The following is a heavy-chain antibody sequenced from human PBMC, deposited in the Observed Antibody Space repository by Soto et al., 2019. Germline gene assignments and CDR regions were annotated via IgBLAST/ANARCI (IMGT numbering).Heavy chain of an antibody. CDR2: ISYDGTNK. Sequence: PGGSLRLSCAASGFTFSNYALHWVRQAPGKGLEWVAVISYDGTNKYYADSVKGRFTISRGNSKNTLYLQMNSLRAEDSAVYYCARGALPVPSDCWGQGTLVTVSS. CDR1: GFTFSNYA. CDR3: ARGALPVPSDC. J-gene: IGHJ4*02. V-gene: IGHV3-30-3*01.